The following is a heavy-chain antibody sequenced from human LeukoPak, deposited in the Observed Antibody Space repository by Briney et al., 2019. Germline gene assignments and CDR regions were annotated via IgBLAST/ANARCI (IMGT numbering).Heavy chain of an antibody. J-gene: IGHJ6*04. CDR1: GGTFSSYA. D-gene: IGHD2-2*01. CDR3: ASGACSSTSCYLPH. Sequence: ASVKVSFKASGGTFSSYAISWVRQAPGQGLEWMGGIIPIFGTANYAQKFQGRVTITTDESTSTAYMELSSLRSEDTAVYYCASGACSSTSCYLPHWGKGTTVTVST. V-gene: IGHV1-69*05. CDR2: IIPIFGTA.